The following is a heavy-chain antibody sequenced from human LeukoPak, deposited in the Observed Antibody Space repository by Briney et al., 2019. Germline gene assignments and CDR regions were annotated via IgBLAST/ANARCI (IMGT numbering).Heavy chain of an antibody. Sequence: SETLSLTCTVSGGSISSYYWSWIRQPPGKGLEWIGRIYTSGSTDYNPSLKSRVTMSVDTSKNHLSLKLSSVTAADTAVYYCTREVSGYSYGYEEHWGQGTLVTVSS. CDR3: TREVSGYSYGYEEH. CDR2: IYTSGST. CDR1: GGSISSYY. V-gene: IGHV4-4*07. J-gene: IGHJ1*01. D-gene: IGHD5-18*01.